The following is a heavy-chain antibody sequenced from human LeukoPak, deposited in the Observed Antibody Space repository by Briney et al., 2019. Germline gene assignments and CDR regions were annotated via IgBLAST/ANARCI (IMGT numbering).Heavy chain of an antibody. J-gene: IGHJ4*02. D-gene: IGHD2-21*02. Sequence: ASVKVSCKASGYTFTSYYMHWVRQAPGQGLEWMGIISPSGGSTSYAQKFQDRVTMTRDMSTSTVYMELSSLRSEDTAVYYCARSLLHCGGDCYSFDYWGQGTLVTVSS. CDR2: ISPSGGST. CDR1: GYTFTSYY. V-gene: IGHV1-46*01. CDR3: ARSLLHCGGDCYSFDY.